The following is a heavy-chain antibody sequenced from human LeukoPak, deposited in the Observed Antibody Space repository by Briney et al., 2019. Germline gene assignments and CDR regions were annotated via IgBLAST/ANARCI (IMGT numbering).Heavy chain of an antibody. J-gene: IGHJ4*02. CDR1: GFTFNNYA. CDR3: LGGAVAGN. Sequence: GGSLRLSCAASGFTFNNYAMNWVRQAPGKGLEWVAVISYDGSNKYYADSVKGRFTISRDNSKNTLYLQMNSLRAEDTAVYYCLGGAVAGNWGQGTLVTVSS. D-gene: IGHD6-19*01. CDR2: ISYDGSNK. V-gene: IGHV3-30-3*01.